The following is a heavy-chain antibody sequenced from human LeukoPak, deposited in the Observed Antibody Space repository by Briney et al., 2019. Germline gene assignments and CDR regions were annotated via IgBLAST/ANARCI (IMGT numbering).Heavy chain of an antibody. CDR1: GYTFIGYY. CDR3: ARDQRQQLILGWLDP. V-gene: IGHV1-2*02. D-gene: IGHD6-13*01. J-gene: IGHJ5*02. Sequence: ASVKVSCKTSGYTFIGYYIHWVRQAPGQGLAWMGWINPNGGGTHYAQKFLGRVTMTSDTSVTTAYMELSSLTSDDTAVYYRARDQRQQLILGWLDPWGQGTLVTVSS. CDR2: INPNGGGT.